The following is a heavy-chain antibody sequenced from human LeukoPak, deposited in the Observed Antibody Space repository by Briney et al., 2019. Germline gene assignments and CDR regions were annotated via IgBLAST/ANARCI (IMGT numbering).Heavy chain of an antibody. CDR2: ISTDGTRK. CDR3: ARDPGNKELGPFDY. D-gene: IGHD1-26*01. J-gene: IGHJ4*02. V-gene: IGHV3-30*04. CDR1: GFTFSSYA. Sequence: PGGSLRLSCAASGFTFSSYAMHWVRQAPGKGLEWVAAISTDGTRKYYADSVQGRFTFSRDNSHNTLSLQMDSLGVEDTAVYYCARDPGNKELGPFDYWGQGILVTVSS.